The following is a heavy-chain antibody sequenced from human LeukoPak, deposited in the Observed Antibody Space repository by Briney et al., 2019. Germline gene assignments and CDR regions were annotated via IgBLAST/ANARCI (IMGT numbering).Heavy chain of an antibody. CDR3: ARVKRDGYNYYFDC. Sequence: SQTLSLTCSVSGGSISSGDYYWSWIRQPPGKGLEWIGYIYNSGSTFHYNPSLKSRVTISVDTSKNQFSLKLSSVTAADTAVYYCARVKRDGYNYYFDCWGQGTLVTVSS. D-gene: IGHD5-24*01. J-gene: IGHJ4*02. CDR2: IYNSGST. V-gene: IGHV4-30-4*08. CDR1: GGSISSGDYY.